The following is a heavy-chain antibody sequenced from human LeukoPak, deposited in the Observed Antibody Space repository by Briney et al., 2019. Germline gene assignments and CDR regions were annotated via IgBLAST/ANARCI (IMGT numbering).Heavy chain of an antibody. D-gene: IGHD2-15*01. J-gene: IGHJ4*02. CDR2: ISSSSSTI. V-gene: IGHV3-48*02. CDR1: GLTVSSYS. CDR3: ARARASGRSGFDY. Sequence: GGSLRLSCAASGLTVSSYSMNWVRQAPGKGLEWVSYISSSSSTIYYADSVKGRFTISRDNAKNSLYLQMNSLRDEDTAVYYCARARASGRSGFDYWGQGTLITVSS.